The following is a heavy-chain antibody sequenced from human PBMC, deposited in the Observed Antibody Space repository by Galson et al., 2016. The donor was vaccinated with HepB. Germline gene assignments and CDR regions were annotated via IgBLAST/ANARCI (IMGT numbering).Heavy chain of an antibody. CDR1: GSIFRNYW. D-gene: IGHD1-26*01. CDR2: INRDGSEK. CDR3: ARAMSGSYDF. Sequence: LRLSCAASGSIFRNYWMTWVRQAPGKGLEWVANINRDGSEKYYMHSVRGRFTISRDSAKNLVFLQMNSLRAEDTAVYHCARAMSGSYDFWGQGILVTVSS. J-gene: IGHJ4*02. V-gene: IGHV3-7*01.